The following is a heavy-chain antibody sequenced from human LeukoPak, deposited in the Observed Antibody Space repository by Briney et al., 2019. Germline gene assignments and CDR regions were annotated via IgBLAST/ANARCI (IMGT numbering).Heavy chain of an antibody. CDR1: GGSISSSSYY. J-gene: IGHJ6*03. Sequence: SETLSLTCTVSGGSISSSSYYWGWIRQPPGKGLEWIGSIYYSGSTYYNPSLKSRVTISVDTSKNQFPLRLSSVTAADTAVYYCARLASGSYEYYYYMDVWGKGTTVTVSS. CDR3: ARLASGSYEYYYYMDV. D-gene: IGHD1-26*01. V-gene: IGHV4-39*01. CDR2: IYYSGST.